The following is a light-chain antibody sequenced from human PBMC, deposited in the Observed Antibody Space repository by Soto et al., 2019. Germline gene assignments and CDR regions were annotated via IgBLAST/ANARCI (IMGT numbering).Light chain of an antibody. J-gene: IGLJ1*01. CDR3: SSYTRRSTVV. CDR1: SSDVGDYNY. V-gene: IGLV2-14*03. CDR2: DVS. Sequence: QSALTQPASVSGSPGQSITISCTGTSSDVGDYNYVSWFQQRPGKAPELMIYDVSYRPSGVSNRFSGSKSGNTASLTISGLQADDDADYYCSSYTRRSTVVFGTGTKLTVL.